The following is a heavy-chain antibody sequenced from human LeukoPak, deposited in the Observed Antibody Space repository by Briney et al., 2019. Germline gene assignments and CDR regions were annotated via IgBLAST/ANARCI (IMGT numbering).Heavy chain of an antibody. Sequence: SETLSLTCTTSGVSISRFYWSWVRQPPGKGLEWIGNIYSGVPTYFNPSLKSRVIISVDTSRNQFSLNLTSVTAADTAMYYCVQTTGWPGFDYWGQGILVTVSS. V-gene: IGHV4-4*09. CDR1: GVSISRFY. D-gene: IGHD1-1*01. CDR2: IYSGVPT. J-gene: IGHJ4*02. CDR3: VQTTGWPGFDY.